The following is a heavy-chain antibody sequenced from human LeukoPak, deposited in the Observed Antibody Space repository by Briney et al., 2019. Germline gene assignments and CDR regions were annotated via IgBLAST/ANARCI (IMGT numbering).Heavy chain of an antibody. D-gene: IGHD7-27*01. Sequence: GGSLRLSCKASGFTFSNYAMNWVRQAPGKGLEWVSGISGSGSNTYDADSVKGRFTISRDNSKNTVFLQMNSLRDEDTAVYYCANPWGSAWWYFDLWGRGTLVTVSS. CDR3: ANPWGSAWWYFDL. CDR1: GFTFSNYA. J-gene: IGHJ2*01. V-gene: IGHV3-23*01. CDR2: ISGSGSNT.